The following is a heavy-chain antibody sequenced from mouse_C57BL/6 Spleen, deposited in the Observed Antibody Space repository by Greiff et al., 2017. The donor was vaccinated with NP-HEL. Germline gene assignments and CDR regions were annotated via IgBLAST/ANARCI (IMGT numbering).Heavy chain of an antibody. CDR2: IDPENGDT. J-gene: IGHJ4*01. V-gene: IGHV14-4*01. Sequence: EVQLQESGAELVRPGASVKLFCTASGFNIKDDYMHWVKQRPEQGLEWIGWIDPENGDTEYASKFQGKATITADTSSNTAYLQLSSLTSEDTAVYYCTTSGTHYAMDYWGQGTSVTVSS. D-gene: IGHD3-3*01. CDR3: TTSGTHYAMDY. CDR1: GFNIKDDY.